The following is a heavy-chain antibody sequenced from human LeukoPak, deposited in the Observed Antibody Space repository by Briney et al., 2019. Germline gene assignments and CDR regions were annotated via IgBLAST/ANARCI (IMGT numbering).Heavy chain of an antibody. CDR3: ARAELPNDAFDI. CDR2: IYYSGST. D-gene: IGHD1-14*01. Sequence: SETLSLTCTVSGGSISSYYWSWIRQPPGKGLEWIGYIYYSGSTNYNPSLKSQVTISVDTSKNQFSLKLSSVTAADTAVYYCARAELPNDAFDIWGQGTMVTVSS. V-gene: IGHV4-59*01. J-gene: IGHJ3*02. CDR1: GGSISSYY.